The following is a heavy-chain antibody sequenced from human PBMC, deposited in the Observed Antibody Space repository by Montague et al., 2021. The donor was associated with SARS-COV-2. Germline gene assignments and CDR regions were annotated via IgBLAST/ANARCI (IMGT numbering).Heavy chain of an antibody. J-gene: IGHJ5*02. V-gene: IGHV4-59*11. CDR3: ARATSVRGAVSWFDP. D-gene: IGHD3-10*01. CDR1: GGSISSHF. Sequence: SETLSLTCTVSGGSISSHFWSFIRQPPGKGLEWIGYINSNRGTNDNPSLRSRLTMSVDTSKNQFSLQLRSMTPADTAVYFCARATSVRGAVSWFDPWGQGILVTVSS. CDR2: INSNRGT.